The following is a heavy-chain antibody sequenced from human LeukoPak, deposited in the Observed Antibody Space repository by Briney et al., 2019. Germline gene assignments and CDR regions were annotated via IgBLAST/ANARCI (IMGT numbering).Heavy chain of an antibody. Sequence: PSETLSLTCTVSGGSISSYYWSWIRQPPGKGLEWIGYIYYSGSTNYNPSLKSRVTISVDTSKNQFSLKLSSVTAADTAVYYCARVGYSSGWYGFFDYWGQGTLVTVSS. V-gene: IGHV4-59*01. CDR1: GGSISSYY. CDR3: ARVGYSSGWYGFFDY. J-gene: IGHJ4*02. CDR2: IYYSGST. D-gene: IGHD6-19*01.